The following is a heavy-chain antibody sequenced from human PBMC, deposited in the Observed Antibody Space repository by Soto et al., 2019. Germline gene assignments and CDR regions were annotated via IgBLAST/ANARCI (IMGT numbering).Heavy chain of an antibody. V-gene: IGHV3-30*18. CDR1: GFTFSSYG. D-gene: IGHD6-19*01. Sequence: GGSLRLSCAASGFTFSSYGMHWVRQAPGKGLEWVAVISYDGSNKYYADSVKGRFTISRDNSKNTLYLQMNSLRAEDTAVYYCAKDPYSSGWYVSAEYFQHWGQGTLVTVSS. CDR2: ISYDGSNK. J-gene: IGHJ1*01. CDR3: AKDPYSSGWYVSAEYFQH.